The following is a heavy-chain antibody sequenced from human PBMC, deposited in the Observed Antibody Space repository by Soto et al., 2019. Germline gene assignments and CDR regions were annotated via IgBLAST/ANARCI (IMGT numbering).Heavy chain of an antibody. D-gene: IGHD3-22*01. CDR1: GFTFSSYG. CDR3: ARGNYDSSGYYVDR. CDR2: IWYDGSNK. Sequence: GGSLRLSCAASGFTFSSYGMHWVRQAPGKGLEWVAVIWYDGSNKYYADSVKGRFTISRDNSKNTLYLQMNSLRAEDTAVYYCARGNYDSSGYYVDRWGQGTLVTVSS. J-gene: IGHJ4*02. V-gene: IGHV3-33*01.